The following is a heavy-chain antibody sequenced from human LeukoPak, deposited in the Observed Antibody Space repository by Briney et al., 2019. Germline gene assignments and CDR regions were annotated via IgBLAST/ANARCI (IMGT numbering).Heavy chain of an antibody. CDR1: GFTFSAYA. Sequence: GGSLRLSCATTGFTFSAYAMSWVRQAPGKGLEWVSTITGGGDATYHADSVMGRFTISRGNSKNTLSLQMNSLRAEETSVYYCAKCWGSGTYIFDYGGQGILVTVSS. J-gene: IGHJ4*02. CDR2: ITGGGDAT. D-gene: IGHD3-10*01. CDR3: AKCWGSGTYIFDY. V-gene: IGHV3-23*01.